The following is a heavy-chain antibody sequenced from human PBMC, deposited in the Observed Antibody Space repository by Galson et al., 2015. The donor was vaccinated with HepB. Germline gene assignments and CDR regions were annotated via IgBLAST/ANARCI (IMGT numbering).Heavy chain of an antibody. CDR1: GDSVSSNSAA. Sequence: AISGDSVSSNSAAWNWIRQSPSRGLEWLGRTYYRSKWYNDYAVSVKSRITINPDTSKNQFSLQLNSVTPEDTAVYYCARDQDYGDYGGTYYYYMDVWGKGTTVTVSS. D-gene: IGHD4-17*01. CDR3: ARDQDYGDYGGTYYYYMDV. V-gene: IGHV6-1*01. CDR2: TYYRSKWYN. J-gene: IGHJ6*03.